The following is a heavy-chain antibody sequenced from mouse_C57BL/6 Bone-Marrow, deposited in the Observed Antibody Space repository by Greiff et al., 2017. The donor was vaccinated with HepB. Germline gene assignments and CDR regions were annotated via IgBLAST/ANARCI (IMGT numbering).Heavy chain of an antibody. CDR3: ARWEELGRDAMDY. CDR1: GYAFSSSW. D-gene: IGHD4-1*01. J-gene: IGHJ4*01. V-gene: IGHV1-82*01. Sequence: QVQLQQSGPELVKPGASVKISCKASGYAFSSSWMNWVKQRPGKGLEWIGRIYPGDGDTNYNGKFKGKATLTADKTSSTAYMQLSSLTSEDSAVYCCARWEELGRDAMDYWGQGTSVTVSS. CDR2: IYPGDGDT.